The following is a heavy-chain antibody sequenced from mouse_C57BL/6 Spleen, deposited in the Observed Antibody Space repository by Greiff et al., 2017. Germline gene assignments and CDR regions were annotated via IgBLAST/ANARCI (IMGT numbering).Heavy chain of an antibody. CDR1: GYTFTSYW. Sequence: QVQLQQPGAELVMPGASVKLSCKASGYTFTSYWMHWVKQRPGQGLEWIGEIDPSDSYTNYNQKFKGKSTLTVDKSSSTAYMQLSSLTSEDSAVYYCARPSDYGTMDYWGQVTSVTVSS. J-gene: IGHJ4*01. CDR3: ARPSDYGTMDY. V-gene: IGHV1-69*01. D-gene: IGHD1-1*01. CDR2: IDPSDSYT.